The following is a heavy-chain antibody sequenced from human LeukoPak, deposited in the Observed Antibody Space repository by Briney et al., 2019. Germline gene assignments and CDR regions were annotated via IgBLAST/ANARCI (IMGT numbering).Heavy chain of an antibody. Sequence: ASVKVSCKASGGTFSSYAISWVRQAPGQGLEWMGRIIPIFGTANYAQKFQGGVTITTDESTSTAYMELSSLRSEDTAVYYCARDSPVQTTYFDYWGQGTLVTVSS. CDR2: IIPIFGTA. J-gene: IGHJ4*02. D-gene: IGHD1-7*01. CDR1: GGTFSSYA. CDR3: ARDSPVQTTYFDY. V-gene: IGHV1-69*05.